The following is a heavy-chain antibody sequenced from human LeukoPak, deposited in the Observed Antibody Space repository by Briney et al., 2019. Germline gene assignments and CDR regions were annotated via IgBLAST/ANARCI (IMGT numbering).Heavy chain of an antibody. CDR3: ARGYYDYVWGSYRIHFDY. CDR1: GGSISSYY. Sequence: SETLSLTCAVSGGSISSYYWSWIRQPPGKGLEWIGYIYYSGSTNYNPSLKSRVTISVDTSKNQFSLKLSSVTAADTAVYYCARGYYDYVWGSYRIHFDYWGQGTLVTVSS. CDR2: IYYSGST. V-gene: IGHV4-59*01. J-gene: IGHJ4*02. D-gene: IGHD3-16*02.